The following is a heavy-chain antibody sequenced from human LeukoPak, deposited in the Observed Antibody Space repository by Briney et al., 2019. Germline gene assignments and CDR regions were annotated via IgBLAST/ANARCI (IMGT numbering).Heavy chain of an antibody. CDR2: ISSSSSTI. CDR1: GFTFSSYT. J-gene: IGHJ5*02. D-gene: IGHD3-16*01. Sequence: PGGSLRLSCAASGFTFSSYTMNWVRQAPGKGLEWVSYISSSSSTIYYADSVKGRFTISRDNAKNSLYLQMNSLRAEDTAVYYCTTDYTIGGPWGQGTLVTVAS. V-gene: IGHV3-48*04. CDR3: TTDYTIGGP.